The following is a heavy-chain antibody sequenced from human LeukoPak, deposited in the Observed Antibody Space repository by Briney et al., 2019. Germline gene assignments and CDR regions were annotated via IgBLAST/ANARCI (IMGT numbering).Heavy chain of an antibody. J-gene: IGHJ4*02. CDR2: ISTNSDEI. CDR1: GYTFTRYG. CDR3: AKTRPLDSSSWSHGDY. Sequence: APVKVSCTASGYTFTRYGISWVRQAPGEGLEWMGWISTNSDEIHYAQKLQGRVTLATDTSASTVYMEVRSLRSDDTAVYCCAKTRPLDSSSWSHGDYWGQGTLVTVSS. V-gene: IGHV1-18*01. D-gene: IGHD6-13*01.